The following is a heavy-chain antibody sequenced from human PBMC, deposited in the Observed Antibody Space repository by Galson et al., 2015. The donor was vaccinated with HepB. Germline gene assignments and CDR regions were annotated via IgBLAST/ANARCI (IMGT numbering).Heavy chain of an antibody. CDR3: ARGANYFDY. J-gene: IGHJ4*02. CDR2: IYSGGST. Sequence: SLRLSCAASGFTVSSNDMSWVRQAPGKGLEWVSVIYSGGSTYYADSVRGRFTISRDNSRNTLYLQMNSLRAEDTAVYYCARGANYFDYWGQGTLVTVSS. CDR1: GFTVSSND. V-gene: IGHV3-53*01.